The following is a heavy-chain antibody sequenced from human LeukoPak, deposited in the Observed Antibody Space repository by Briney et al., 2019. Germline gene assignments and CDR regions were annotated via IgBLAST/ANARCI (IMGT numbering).Heavy chain of an antibody. CDR3: ARVLMVRGVITTRPDAFDI. Sequence: QPGGSLRLSCAASGFTFSSYEMNWVRQAPGKGLEWVSYISSSGSTIYYADSVKGRFTISRDNAKNSLYLQMNSLRAEDTAVYYCARVLMVRGVITTRPDAFDIWGQGTMVTVSS. J-gene: IGHJ3*02. V-gene: IGHV3-48*03. CDR2: ISSSGSTI. D-gene: IGHD3-10*01. CDR1: GFTFSSYE.